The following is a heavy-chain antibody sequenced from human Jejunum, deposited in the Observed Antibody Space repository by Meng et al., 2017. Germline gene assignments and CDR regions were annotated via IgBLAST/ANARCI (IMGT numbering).Heavy chain of an antibody. V-gene: IGHV3-7*01. D-gene: IGHD1-26*01. Sequence: GGSLRLSCAASGFTFSNYWIHWVRQAPGKGLEWVANIKQDGSKTNYVDSVEGRFTISRDNAKNSLYLQMNSLRVEDTAVYYCARGSLGTLDIWGQGTMVTVSS. CDR3: ARGSLGTLDI. CDR2: IKQDGSKT. CDR1: GFTFSNYW. J-gene: IGHJ3*02.